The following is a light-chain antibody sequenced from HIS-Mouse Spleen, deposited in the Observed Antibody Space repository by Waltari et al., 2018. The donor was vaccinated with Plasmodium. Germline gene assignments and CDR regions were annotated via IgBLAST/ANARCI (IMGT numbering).Light chain of an antibody. CDR3: QAWDSSTVV. CDR1: KLGYKY. J-gene: IGLJ2*01. Sequence: SYELTQPPSVSVSPGQTASITCSGDKLGYKYACWYQQKPGQSPVLVIYQDSKRPSGIRERFSSSKSGNTATLTISGTQAMDEDDYYCQAWDSSTVVFGVGTKLTVL. CDR2: QDS. V-gene: IGLV3-1*01.